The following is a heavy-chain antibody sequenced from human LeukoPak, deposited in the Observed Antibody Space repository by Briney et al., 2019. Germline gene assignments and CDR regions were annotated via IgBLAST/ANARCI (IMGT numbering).Heavy chain of an antibody. Sequence: ASVKVSWKASGYTFTSYYIHWVRQAPGQGLEWMGIINPSGGSTSYAQIFQGRVTMTRDTSTSTVYMELSSLRSEDTAVYYCARDRELRNYFDYWGQGTLVTVSS. J-gene: IGHJ4*02. V-gene: IGHV1-46*01. CDR2: INPSGGST. D-gene: IGHD1-26*01. CDR1: GYTFTSYY. CDR3: ARDRELRNYFDY.